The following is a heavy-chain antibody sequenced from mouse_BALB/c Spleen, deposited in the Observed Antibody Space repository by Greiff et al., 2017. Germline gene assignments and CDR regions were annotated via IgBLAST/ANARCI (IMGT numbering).Heavy chain of an antibody. D-gene: IGHD2-2*01. J-gene: IGHJ3*01. Sequence: VLLEESGGGLVQPGGSRKLSCAASGFTFSSFGMHWVRQAPEKGLEWVAYISSGSSTTYYADTVKGRFTIARDNPTNTLFLQMTSLRSEDTAMYYCARYGYDVGFAYWGQGTLVTVSA. CDR1: GFTFSSFG. CDR2: ISSGSSTT. V-gene: IGHV5-17*02. CDR3: ARYGYDVGFAY.